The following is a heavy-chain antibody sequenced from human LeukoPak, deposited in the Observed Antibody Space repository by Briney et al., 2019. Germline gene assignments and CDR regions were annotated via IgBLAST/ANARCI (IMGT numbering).Heavy chain of an antibody. CDR2: IYSGGST. Sequence: GGSLRLSCAASGFTVSSNYMSWVRQAPGKGLEWVAVIYSGGSTYYADSVKGRFTISRDESKNTLYLQMNSLRGEDTAVYYCPRSYGGNSHFDYWGQGTLVTVSS. CDR1: GFTVSSNY. CDR3: PRSYGGNSHFDY. V-gene: IGHV3-66*02. J-gene: IGHJ4*02. D-gene: IGHD4-23*01.